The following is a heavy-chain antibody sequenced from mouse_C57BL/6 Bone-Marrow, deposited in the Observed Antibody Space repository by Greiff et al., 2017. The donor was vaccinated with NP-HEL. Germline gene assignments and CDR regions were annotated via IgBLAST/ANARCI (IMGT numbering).Heavy chain of an antibody. J-gene: IGHJ4*01. V-gene: IGHV1-55*01. D-gene: IGHD1-1*01. CDR1: GYTFTSYW. CDR3: AFMMDY. Sequence: QVQLQQPGAELVKPGASVKMSCKASGYTFTSYWITWVKQRPGQGLEWIGDIYPGSGSTNSNEKFKRKATLTVDTSSSTAYMQLSCLTSEDSAVYYWAFMMDYWGQGTSVTVSS. CDR2: IYPGSGST.